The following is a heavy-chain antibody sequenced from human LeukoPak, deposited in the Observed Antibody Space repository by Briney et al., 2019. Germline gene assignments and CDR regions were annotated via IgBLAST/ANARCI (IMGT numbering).Heavy chain of an antibody. V-gene: IGHV4-39*01. CDR1: GGSISSSSYY. J-gene: IGHJ5*02. Sequence: SETLSLTXTVSGGSISSSSYYWGWIRQPPGKGLEWIGSIYYSGSTYYNPSLKSRVTISVDTSKNQFSLKLSSVTAADTAVYYCASSVLWLGAPGWFDPWGQGTLVTVSS. D-gene: IGHD3-10*01. CDR3: ASSVLWLGAPGWFDP. CDR2: IYYSGST.